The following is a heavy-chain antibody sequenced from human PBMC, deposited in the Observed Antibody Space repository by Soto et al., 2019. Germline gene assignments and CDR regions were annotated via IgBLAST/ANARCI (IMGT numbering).Heavy chain of an antibody. CDR1: GFTFSSYG. Sequence: SLRLSCAASGFTFSSYGMHWVRQAPGKGLEWVAVIWYDGSNKYYADSVKGRFTISRDNSKNTLYLQMNSLRAEDTAVYYCARDLVHSSGWYEFDYWGQGTLVTVSS. CDR3: ARDLVHSSGWYEFDY. V-gene: IGHV3-33*01. J-gene: IGHJ4*02. D-gene: IGHD6-19*01. CDR2: IWYDGSNK.